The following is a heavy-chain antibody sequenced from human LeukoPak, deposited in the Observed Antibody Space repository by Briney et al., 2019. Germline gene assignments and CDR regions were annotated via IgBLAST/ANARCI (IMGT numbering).Heavy chain of an antibody. CDR1: GFTFSGYS. J-gene: IGHJ4*02. Sequence: PGGSLRLSCAASGFTFSGYSMNWVRQAPGKGLEWVSSISSTSSYIYYADSVKGRFTISRDNAKNSLFLQMNSLRAEDTAVYYCARELMGLTMIVVVNPIDYWGQGTLVTVSS. V-gene: IGHV3-21*01. CDR2: ISSTSSYI. CDR3: ARELMGLTMIVVVNPIDY. D-gene: IGHD3-22*01.